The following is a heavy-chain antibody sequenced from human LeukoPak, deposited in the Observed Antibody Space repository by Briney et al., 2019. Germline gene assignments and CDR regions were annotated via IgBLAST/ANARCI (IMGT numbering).Heavy chain of an antibody. D-gene: IGHD3-16*01. J-gene: IGHJ4*02. CDR1: GFRFSDYY. Sequence: PGGSLRLSCAASGFRFSDYYMSWIRQAPGKGLEWISYISGSGDNIYYAGPVQGRFTISRDNPKNSLFLQLSSLTPEDTAVYYCARDGGHYHSENHYDVNYWGQGTLVTVSS. CDR2: ISGSGDNI. V-gene: IGHV3-11*01. CDR3: ARDGGHYHSENHYDVNY.